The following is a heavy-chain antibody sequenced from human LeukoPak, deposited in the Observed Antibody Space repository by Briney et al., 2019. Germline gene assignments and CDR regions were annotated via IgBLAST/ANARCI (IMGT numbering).Heavy chain of an antibody. CDR2: ISPYKGNT. D-gene: IGHD3-16*01. CDR1: GYTFTNYG. CDR3: ARDTPASMIIDY. V-gene: IGHV1-18*01. J-gene: IGHJ4*02. Sequence: GASVKVSCKASGYTFTNYGITWVRQAPGQGLEWMGWISPYKGNTNYAQKVQGRVTMTRDTSTSTVYMELSSLRSEDTAVYYCARDTPASMIIDYWGQGTLVTVSS.